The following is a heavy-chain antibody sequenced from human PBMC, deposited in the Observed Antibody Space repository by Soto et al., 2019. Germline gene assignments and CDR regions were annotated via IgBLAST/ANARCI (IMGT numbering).Heavy chain of an antibody. CDR1: GYNFTTYW. J-gene: IGHJ4*02. CDR3: VRNTGHWVFEY. Sequence: EVQLVQSGAEGKKPGESLKISCKGSGYNFTTYWIGWVRHMPGKGLEWMAIIYPGDSDTRYSPSFQGQVTISADKSISTAYLQWSSLKASDTAMYYCVRNTGHWVFEYWGQGTLVTVSS. V-gene: IGHV5-51*03. D-gene: IGHD7-27*01. CDR2: IYPGDSDT.